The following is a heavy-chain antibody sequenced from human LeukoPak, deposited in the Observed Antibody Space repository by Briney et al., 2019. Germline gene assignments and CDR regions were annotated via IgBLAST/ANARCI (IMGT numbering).Heavy chain of an antibody. CDR2: IYYSGST. J-gene: IGHJ6*03. CDR3: ARHLYGYYYYYMDV. CDR1: DGSITNYY. D-gene: IGHD2-8*01. Sequence: SETLSLTCTVSDGSITNYYWSWIRQPPGKGLEWIGHIYYSGSTNYNPSLKSRVTISLDTSKKQFSLNLSPVTAADTAVYYCARHLYGYYYYYMDVWGKGTTVTISS. V-gene: IGHV4-59*08.